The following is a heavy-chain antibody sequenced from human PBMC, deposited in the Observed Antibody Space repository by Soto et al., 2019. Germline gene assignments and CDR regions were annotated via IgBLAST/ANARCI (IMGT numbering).Heavy chain of an antibody. V-gene: IGHV3-7*05. CDR2: IKQDGSKK. CDR1: GFTLSMYW. CDR3: ARDVSPGSSSLYLDAFDI. Sequence: EVQLEESGGGLVQPGGSLRLSCAASGFTLSMYWMTWVRQAPGRGLEWVANIKQDGSKKSYLDSVRGRFTISRDNLRNSLYLQMDRLRAEDTALYYCARDVSPGSSSLYLDAFDIWGQGTMVIVSS. D-gene: IGHD6-13*01. J-gene: IGHJ3*02.